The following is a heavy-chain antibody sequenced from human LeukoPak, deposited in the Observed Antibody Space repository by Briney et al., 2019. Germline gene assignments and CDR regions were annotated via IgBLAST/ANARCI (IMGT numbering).Heavy chain of an antibody. CDR1: GGSISSGDYY. Sequence: PSETLSLTCTVSGGSISSGDYYWSWIRQPPGKGLEWIGYIYYSGSTYYNPSLKSRVTISVDTSKNQFSLKLSSVTAADTAVYYCVRVELLWFGEGINWFDPWGQGTLVTVSS. D-gene: IGHD3-10*01. CDR3: VRVELLWFGEGINWFDP. V-gene: IGHV4-30-4*01. J-gene: IGHJ5*02. CDR2: IYYSGST.